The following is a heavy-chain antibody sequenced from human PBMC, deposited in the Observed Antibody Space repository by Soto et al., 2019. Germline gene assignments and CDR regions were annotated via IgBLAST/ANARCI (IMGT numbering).Heavy chain of an antibody. J-gene: IGHJ5*02. CDR3: ATAKDSNYVNWFDP. CDR2: IYYSGST. CDR1: GGSISSGGNY. D-gene: IGHD4-4*01. V-gene: IGHV4-31*03. Sequence: SETLSLTSTVSGGSISSGGNYWSWIRQHPGKGLEWIGYIYYSGSTYYNPCLKSRVTISVDTSKNQFSPKLSSVTAADTAVYYCATAKDSNYVNWFDPWGRGTLVTVSS.